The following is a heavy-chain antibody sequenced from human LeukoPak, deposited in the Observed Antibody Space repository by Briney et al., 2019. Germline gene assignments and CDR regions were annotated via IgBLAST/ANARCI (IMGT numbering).Heavy chain of an antibody. CDR1: GFTVSSNY. CDR2: IYSGGST. D-gene: IGHD3-22*01. J-gene: IGHJ4*02. Sequence: GGSLRLSCAASGFTVSSNYMSGVRQAPGKGLEWVSVIYSGGSTYYADSVKGRFTISRHNSKNTLYLQMNSLRAEDTAVYYCARGTGLNYYDSSGYRDWGQGTLVTVSS. V-gene: IGHV3-53*04. CDR3: ARGTGLNYYDSSGYRD.